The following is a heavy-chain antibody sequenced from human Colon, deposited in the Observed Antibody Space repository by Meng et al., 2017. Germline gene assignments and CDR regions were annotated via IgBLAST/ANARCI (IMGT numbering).Heavy chain of an antibody. Sequence: GESLKISCAVSGFTLRNFAMSWVRQAPGKGLEWVSSISISDDTTYADSVKGRFTVSRDNSKSTLHLQMNSLRAEDTAVYYCAKEVRPNDYWGQGTRVTVSS. CDR3: AKEVRPNDY. D-gene: IGHD4-11*01. V-gene: IGHV3-23*01. J-gene: IGHJ4*02. CDR2: ISISDDTT. CDR1: GFTLRNFA.